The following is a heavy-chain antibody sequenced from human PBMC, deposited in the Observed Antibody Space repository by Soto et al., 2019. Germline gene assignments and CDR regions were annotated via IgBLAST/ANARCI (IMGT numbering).Heavy chain of an antibody. CDR3: VRDSSGMAPDGFDI. CDR2: FYSSESI. CDR1: VGSISGYH. J-gene: IGHJ3*02. Sequence: SETLSLTCIVSVGSISGYHWNWIRQPAGKGLEWIGRFYSSESINYNPSLKSRVTMSVETSKNQFSLQMRSVSVADTAVYYCVRDSSGMAPDGFDIWGQGTMVTVSS. V-gene: IGHV4-4*07. D-gene: IGHD3-22*01.